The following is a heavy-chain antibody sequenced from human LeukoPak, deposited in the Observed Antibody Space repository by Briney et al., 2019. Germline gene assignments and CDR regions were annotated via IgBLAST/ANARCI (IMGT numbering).Heavy chain of an antibody. V-gene: IGHV3-48*01. D-gene: IGHD3-22*01. CDR1: GFTFSSYS. CDR2: ISSSSSTI. J-gene: IGHJ4*02. CDR3: ARVANGYNYYDSSGIDY. Sequence: WGSLRLSCAASGFTFSSYSMNWVRQAPGKGLEWVSYISSSSSTIYYADSVKGRFTISRDNAKNSLYLQMNSLRAEDTAVYYCARVANGYNYYDSSGIDYWGQGTLVTVSS.